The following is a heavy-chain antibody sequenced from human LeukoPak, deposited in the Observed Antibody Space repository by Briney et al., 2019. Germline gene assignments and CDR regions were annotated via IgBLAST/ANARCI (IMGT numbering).Heavy chain of an antibody. CDR2: IKSKSDGETT. Sequence: GGSLRLSCAASGFTFSYAWVSWVRQAPGKGLEWVGRIKSKSDGETTDYAAPVKGRFTISRDDSEDTLYLQMNGLTIEDTAVYYCTTELWQLTEFDLWGQGTLVIVSS. J-gene: IGHJ4*02. CDR3: TTELWQLTEFDL. CDR1: GFTFSYAW. V-gene: IGHV3-15*01. D-gene: IGHD2-15*01.